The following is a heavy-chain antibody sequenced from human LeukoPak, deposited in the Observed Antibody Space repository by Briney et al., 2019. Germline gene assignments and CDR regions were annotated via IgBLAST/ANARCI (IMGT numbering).Heavy chain of an antibody. D-gene: IGHD2-2*01. J-gene: IGHJ6*03. CDR2: ISGNGGST. CDR3: AKDLRVIVVTYYMDV. CDR1: GFTFNSYA. V-gene: IGHV3-23*01. Sequence: GGSLRLSCEASGFTFNSYAMTWVRQAPGKGLEWVSSISGNGGSTYYTDSVKGRFTISRDNSKNTLYLQMNSLRAEDTAAYYCAKDLRVIVVTYYMDVWGKGTTVTVSS.